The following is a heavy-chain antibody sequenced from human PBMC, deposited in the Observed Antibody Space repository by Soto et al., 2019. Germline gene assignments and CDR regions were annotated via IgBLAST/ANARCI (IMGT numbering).Heavy chain of an antibody. Sequence: QVQLVQSGAEVKKPGSSVKVSCKASGGTFSSYTISWVRQAPGQGREWMGRIISILGIAKYAQKFQGRVTITADKSTSTAYMELTSLRSDDTAVYYCAPEGALSGYDFTLSLWGQGTLVTVSS. CDR1: GGTFSSYT. CDR2: IISILGIA. D-gene: IGHD5-12*01. J-gene: IGHJ4*02. V-gene: IGHV1-69*02. CDR3: APEGALSGYDFTLSL.